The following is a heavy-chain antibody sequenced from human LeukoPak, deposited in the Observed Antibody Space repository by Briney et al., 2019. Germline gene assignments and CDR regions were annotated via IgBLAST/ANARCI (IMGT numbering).Heavy chain of an antibody. D-gene: IGHD1-1*01. CDR2: INYSGST. V-gene: IGHV4-59*01. CDR3: ARDPLSTNDFDI. J-gene: IGHJ3*02. Sequence: SETLSLTCTVSGGSITNSYWNWIRQSPGKGLEWIGCINYSGSTNYNPSLKSRVTISVDTSKNQFSLKLSSVTAADTAVYFCARDPLSTNDFDIWGQGTVVTVSS. CDR1: GGSITNSY.